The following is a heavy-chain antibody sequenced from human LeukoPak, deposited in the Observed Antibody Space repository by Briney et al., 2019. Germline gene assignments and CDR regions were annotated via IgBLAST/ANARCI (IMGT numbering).Heavy chain of an antibody. CDR1: GYDFSIYT. V-gene: IGHV7-4-1*02. J-gene: IGHJ6*02. CDR3: AREEGGLDV. Sequence: GASVKGSCKPSGYDFSIYTLNWVRQVPGQGPEWMGWMNTNTGKATYAQDFRGRFVFSFDSSVSTAYLEITSLKAADTAVYYCAREEGGLDVWGQGTTVIVSS. CDR2: MNTNTGKA.